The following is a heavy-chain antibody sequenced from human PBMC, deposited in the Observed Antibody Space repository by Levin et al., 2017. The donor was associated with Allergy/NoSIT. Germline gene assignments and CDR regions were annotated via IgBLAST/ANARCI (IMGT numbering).Heavy chain of an antibody. Sequence: RPGESLKISCAASGFTFDDYGMNWVRQAPGKGLGWVSGINWKGGRTGYADSVKGRFTISRDNAKNSLYLQMNSLRAEDTALYYCARDKGIAVAGGFDYWGQGTLVTVSS. V-gene: IGHV3-20*04. J-gene: IGHJ4*02. CDR3: ARDKGIAVAGGFDY. CDR2: INWKGGRT. D-gene: IGHD6-19*01. CDR1: GFTFDDYG.